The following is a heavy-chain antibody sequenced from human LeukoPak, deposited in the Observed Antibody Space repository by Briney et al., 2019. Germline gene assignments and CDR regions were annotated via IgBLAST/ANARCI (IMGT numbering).Heavy chain of an antibody. Sequence: YTXXGXYMHWVRQAPGQGLEWMGWINPNSGGTNYAQKFQGRVTMTRDTSISTAYMELSRLRSDDTAVYYCAREDDSIAVAGLVYWGQGTLVTVSS. D-gene: IGHD6-19*01. J-gene: IGHJ4*02. CDR3: AREDDSIAVAGLVY. V-gene: IGHV1-2*02. CDR2: INPNSGGT. CDR1: YTXXGXY.